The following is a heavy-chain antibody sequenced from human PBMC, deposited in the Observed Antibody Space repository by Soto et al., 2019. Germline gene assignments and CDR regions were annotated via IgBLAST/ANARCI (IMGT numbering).Heavy chain of an antibody. Sequence: YAMHWVRQAPGQRLEWMGWINAGNGNTKYSQKFQGRVTITRDTSASTAYMEVSSLRSEDMAVYYCARGDYYDIHDYWGQGTLVTVSS. CDR3: ARGDYYDIHDY. CDR1: YA. CDR2: INAGNGNT. D-gene: IGHD3-22*01. V-gene: IGHV1-3*01. J-gene: IGHJ4*02.